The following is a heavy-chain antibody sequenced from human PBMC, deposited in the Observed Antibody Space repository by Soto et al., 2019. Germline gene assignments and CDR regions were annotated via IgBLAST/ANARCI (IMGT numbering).Heavy chain of an antibody. CDR3: ASGIDP. V-gene: IGHV3-7*05. CDR1: GFMFSDSW. J-gene: IGHJ5*02. Sequence: EAHLVESGGDLVQPGGSLRLSCAASGFMFSDSWMNWVRQAPGKGLEWVANIKPDGSETAYVDSVKGRFSISGDNDKKFLYLQMNSLRVDETAVYYCASGIDPWGQATLVTVSS. CDR2: IKPDGSET.